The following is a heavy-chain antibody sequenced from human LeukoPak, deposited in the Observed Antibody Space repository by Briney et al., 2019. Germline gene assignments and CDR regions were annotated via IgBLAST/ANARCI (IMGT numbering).Heavy chain of an antibody. CDR2: INPNSGGT. Sequence: ASVKVSCTASGYTFTGYYMHWVRQAPGQGLEWMGWINPNSGGTNYAQKFQGRVTMTRDTSISTAYMELSGLRSDDTAVYYCARDQQWLVPIYFDYWGQGTLVTVSS. CDR1: GYTFTGYY. CDR3: ARDQQWLVPIYFDY. V-gene: IGHV1-2*02. J-gene: IGHJ4*02. D-gene: IGHD6-19*01.